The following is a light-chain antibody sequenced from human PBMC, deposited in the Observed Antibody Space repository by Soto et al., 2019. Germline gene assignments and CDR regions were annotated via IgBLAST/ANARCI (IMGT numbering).Light chain of an antibody. CDR1: QSISSSY. CDR2: GAS. CDR3: QQYGSSPWT. J-gene: IGKJ1*01. Sequence: EIVLTQSPDTLSLSPGERATLSCRASQSISSSYLAWYQQKPGQTPRLLIYGASSRATGIPDRFSGSGSGTDFTLTISRLEPEDFAVYYCQQYGSSPWTVGQGTKVEIK. V-gene: IGKV3-20*01.